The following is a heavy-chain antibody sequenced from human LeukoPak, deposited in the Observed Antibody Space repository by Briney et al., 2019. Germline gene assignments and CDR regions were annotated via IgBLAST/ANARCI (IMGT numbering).Heavy chain of an antibody. CDR1: GGSISSSSYY. Sequence: PSETLSLTCTVSGGSISSSSYYWGWIRQPPGKGLEWIGSIYYSGSTYYNPSLKSRVTISVDTSKNQFSLKLSSVTAADTAVYYCARSPTMVRGVIGAFDIWGQGTMVTVSS. D-gene: IGHD3-10*01. CDR2: IYYSGST. CDR3: ARSPTMVRGVIGAFDI. V-gene: IGHV4-39*01. J-gene: IGHJ3*02.